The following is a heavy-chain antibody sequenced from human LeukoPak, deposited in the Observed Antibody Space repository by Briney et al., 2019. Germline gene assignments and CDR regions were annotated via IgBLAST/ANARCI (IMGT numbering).Heavy chain of an antibody. D-gene: IGHD3-10*02. V-gene: IGHV3-23*01. Sequence: GGSLRLSCEASGFTFSAYAMTWVRQAPGKGLEWVSSIGGEPHYSESVKGRFAISRDNSKNILFLHLNSLRAEDTALYYCARDLHYYVAMDVWGQGTTVTVSS. CDR3: ARDLHYYVAMDV. CDR2: IGGEP. CDR1: GFTFSAYA. J-gene: IGHJ6*02.